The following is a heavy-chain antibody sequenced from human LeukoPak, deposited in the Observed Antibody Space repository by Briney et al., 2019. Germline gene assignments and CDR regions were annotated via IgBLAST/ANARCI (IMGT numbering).Heavy chain of an antibody. J-gene: IGHJ5*02. CDR3: AKLSAVAGMGFDP. CDR1: GSTFSSYG. D-gene: IGHD6-19*01. CDR2: ISYDGSNK. V-gene: IGHV3-30*18. Sequence: GGSLRLSCAASGSTFSSYGMHWVRQAPGKGLEWVAVISYDGSNKYYADSVKGRFTISRDNSKNTLYLQMNSLRAEDTAVYYCAKLSAVAGMGFDPWGQGTLVTVSS.